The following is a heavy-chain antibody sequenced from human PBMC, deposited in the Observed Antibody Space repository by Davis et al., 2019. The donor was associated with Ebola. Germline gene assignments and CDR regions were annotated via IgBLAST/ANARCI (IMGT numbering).Heavy chain of an antibody. D-gene: IGHD6-19*01. CDR2: IYSSGNT. CDR1: GDSISSHY. Sequence: SETLSLTCTVSGDSISSHYWSWIRQPAGKGLEWIGRIYSSGNTNSNPSLKSRVTMSVDTSKNQFSLKLSSVTAADTAVYYCARGYIARAAYFDYWGQGILVTVSS. V-gene: IGHV4-4*07. J-gene: IGHJ4*02. CDR3: ARGYIARAAYFDY.